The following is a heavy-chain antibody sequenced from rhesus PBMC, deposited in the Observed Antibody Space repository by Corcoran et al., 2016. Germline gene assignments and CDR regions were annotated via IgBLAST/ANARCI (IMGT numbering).Heavy chain of an antibody. J-gene: IGHJ5-1*01. CDR1: GGSISSSNW. CDR2: NNSNRERT. D-gene: IGHD3-34*01. Sequence: QVQLQESGPGLVKPSETLSLTCAVSGGSISSSNWWSLIRQHPGKRLEWIGGNNSNRERTNYKPTLKGRVNMSKDTTKNECSLKLSSVTAGDTAVYYCARDTGRGVRRFDVWGPGVLVTVSS. CDR3: ARDTGRGVRRFDV. V-gene: IGHV4S18*01.